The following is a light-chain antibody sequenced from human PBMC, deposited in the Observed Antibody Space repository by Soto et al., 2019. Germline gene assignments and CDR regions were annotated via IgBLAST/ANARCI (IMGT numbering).Light chain of an antibody. J-gene: IGLJ2*01. CDR2: RNN. CDR3: GAWDDSLSGVV. V-gene: IGLV1-47*01. CDR1: SSNIGSNY. Sequence: QSVLTQPPSASGTPGQRVTISCSGSSSNIGSNYVYWYQQLPGTAPKLLIYRNNQRPSGVPDRFSGSKSGNSASLAISGLRSEDEADYYCGAWDDSLSGVVFGGGTKLTVL.